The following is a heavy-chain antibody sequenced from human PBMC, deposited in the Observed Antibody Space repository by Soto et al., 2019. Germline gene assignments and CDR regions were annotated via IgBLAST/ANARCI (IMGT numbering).Heavy chain of an antibody. CDR1: GGSISSYY. V-gene: IGHV4-59*01. D-gene: IGHD3-16*01. Sequence: SETLSLTCTVSGGSISSYYWSWIRQPPGKGLEWIGYIYYSGSTNYNPSLKSRVTISVDTSKNHFSLKLSSVTAADTAVYYCARRYGGNFDSWGQGPLVTVSS. J-gene: IGHJ4*02. CDR2: IYYSGST. CDR3: ARRYGGNFDS.